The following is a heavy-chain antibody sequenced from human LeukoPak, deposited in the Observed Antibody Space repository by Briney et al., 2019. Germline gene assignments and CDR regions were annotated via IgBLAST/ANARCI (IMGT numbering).Heavy chain of an antibody. V-gene: IGHV3-23*01. CDR2: ISGNSMST. CDR1: GFTFDTYA. CDR3: AKKLD. Sequence: SGGSLRLSCAAPGFTFDTYAMNWVRQAPGKGLEWVSGISGNSMSTYYADSVKGRFTISRDNSKKTLYLQMDSLRAEDTAVYYCAKKLDWGQGTLVTVSS. D-gene: IGHD5-24*01. J-gene: IGHJ4*02.